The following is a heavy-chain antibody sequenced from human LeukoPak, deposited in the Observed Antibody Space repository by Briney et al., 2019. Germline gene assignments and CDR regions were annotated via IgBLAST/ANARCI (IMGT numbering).Heavy chain of an antibody. CDR2: ISRSASNI. J-gene: IGHJ4*02. Sequence: GGSLRLSCVASGFSFSSYNMNWVRQAPGKGLEWVSSISRSASNIYYADSVKGRFTISRDNAMNSFYLQMNSLRAEDTAVFYCARDPEGFGATYFDYWGQGTLVIVSS. D-gene: IGHD3-16*01. V-gene: IGHV3-21*01. CDR1: GFSFSSYN. CDR3: ARDPEGFGATYFDY.